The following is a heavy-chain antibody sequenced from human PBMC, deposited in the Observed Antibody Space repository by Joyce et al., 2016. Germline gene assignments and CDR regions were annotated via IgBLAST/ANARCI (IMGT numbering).Heavy chain of an antibody. CDR2: IIPMFGSG. D-gene: IGHD6-13*01. J-gene: IGHJ6*02. V-gene: IGHV1-69*01. Sequence: QVQLVQSGAEVKKPGSSVKVSCSVSGGTFISNAISWVRQAPGRGLEWMGGIIPMFGSGHCPKDYDGRVNITADESARTVFLEVSRLRGDDTATYFCAANEGDQQMGRLWYGMDVWGQGTAVTVSS. CDR3: AANEGDQQMGRLWYGMDV. CDR1: GGTFISNA.